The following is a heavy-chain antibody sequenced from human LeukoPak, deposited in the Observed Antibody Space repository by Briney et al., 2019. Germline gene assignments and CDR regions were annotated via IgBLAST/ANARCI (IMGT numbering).Heavy chain of an antibody. D-gene: IGHD3-10*01. J-gene: IGHJ4*02. Sequence: PSETLSLTCTVSGGSISSSSYYWGWIRQPPGKGLEWIGSIYYSGSTYYNPSLKSRVTISVDTSKNQFSLKLSSVTAADTAVYYCATRRMDGSGGHSDYWGQGTLVTVSS. CDR1: GGSISSSSYY. V-gene: IGHV4-39*01. CDR3: ATRRMDGSGGHSDY. CDR2: IYYSGST.